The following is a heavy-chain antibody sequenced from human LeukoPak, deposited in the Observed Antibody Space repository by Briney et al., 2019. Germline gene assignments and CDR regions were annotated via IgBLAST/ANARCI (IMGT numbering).Heavy chain of an antibody. V-gene: IGHV5-51*01. J-gene: IGHJ4*02. Sequence: GESLKISCKGSGYSFTSYWIGWVRQMPGKGLEWMGIIYPGDSDTRYSPSFQGQVTISADKSISTAYLQWSSPKASDTAMYYCARRFCGGACYTIFDYWGQGTLVTVSS. D-gene: IGHD2-21*01. CDR2: IYPGDSDT. CDR1: GYSFTSYW. CDR3: ARRFCGGACYTIFDY.